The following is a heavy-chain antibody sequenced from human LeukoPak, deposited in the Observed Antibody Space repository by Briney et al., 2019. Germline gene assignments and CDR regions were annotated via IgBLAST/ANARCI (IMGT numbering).Heavy chain of an antibody. CDR2: INHSGST. CDR3: CGSGWFAGPFGY. J-gene: IGHJ4*02. Sequence: NPSETLSLTCAVYGGSFSGYYWSWIPHPPGRGLDWIGEINHSGSTNYNPSLKSRVTISVDTSKNQFSLKLTSVTAADTAVYYCCGSGWFAGPFGYWGQGALVTVSS. D-gene: IGHD6-19*01. CDR1: GGSFSGYY. V-gene: IGHV4-34*03.